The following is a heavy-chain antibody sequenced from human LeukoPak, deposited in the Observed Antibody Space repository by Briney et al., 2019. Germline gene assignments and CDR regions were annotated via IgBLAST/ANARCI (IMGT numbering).Heavy chain of an antibody. D-gene: IGHD3-10*01. CDR3: ARDGITMVRGVIVNYYGMDV. CDR1: GDSVSSISAA. J-gene: IGHJ6*02. V-gene: IGHV6-1*01. CDR2: TYYRSKWYN. Sequence: SQTLSPTCAISGDSVSSISAAWNWIRQSPSRGLEWLGRTYYRSKWYNDYAVSVKSRITINPDTSKNQFSLQLNSVTPEDTAVYYCARDGITMVRGVIVNYYGMDVWGQGTTVTVSS.